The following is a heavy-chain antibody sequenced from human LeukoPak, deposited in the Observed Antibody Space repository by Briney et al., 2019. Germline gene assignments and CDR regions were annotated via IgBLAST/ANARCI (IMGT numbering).Heavy chain of an antibody. CDR2: FYYSGST. CDR1: GGSISSYSYY. D-gene: IGHD3/OR15-3a*01. CDR3: ARQTGSGLFILP. Sequence: SEALSLTCTVSGGSISSYSYYWGWIRQPPGRGLEWIGSFYYSGSTYYNPSLKSRVTISVDTSKNQFSLNLSSVTAADTAVYYCARQTGSGLFILPGGQGTLVTVSS. J-gene: IGHJ4*02. V-gene: IGHV4-39*07.